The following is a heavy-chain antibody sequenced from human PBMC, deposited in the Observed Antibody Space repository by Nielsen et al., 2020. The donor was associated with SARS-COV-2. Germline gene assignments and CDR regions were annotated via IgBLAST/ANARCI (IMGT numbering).Heavy chain of an antibody. D-gene: IGHD2-15*01. J-gene: IGHJ3*02. Sequence: GGSLRLSCAASGFTFSSYAMSWVRQAPGKGLEWVSAISGNGGTTNYADSVKGRFTISRDNSKNKLYLQMNSLRAEDTAVYYCAKDPLSCSTCLGTFEIWGQGTMVTVSS. V-gene: IGHV3-23*01. CDR3: AKDPLSCSTCLGTFEI. CDR2: ISGNGGTT. CDR1: GFTFSSYA.